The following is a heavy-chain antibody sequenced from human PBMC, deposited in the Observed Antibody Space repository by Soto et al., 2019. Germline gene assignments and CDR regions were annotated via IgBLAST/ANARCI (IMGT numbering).Heavy chain of an antibody. V-gene: IGHV4-39*01. CDR3: ATASYGHLNLAYYFDY. J-gene: IGHJ4*02. D-gene: IGHD5-18*01. CDR2: IYYSGST. CDR1: GGSISSSSYY. Sequence: QLLESGPGLVKPSETLSLTCTVSGGSISSSSYYWGWIRQPPGKGLEWIGSIYYSGSTYYNPSLKSRVTISVDTSKNQSSPKLSSLTAADTAMYYCATASYGHLNLAYYFDYWGQGTLVTVSS.